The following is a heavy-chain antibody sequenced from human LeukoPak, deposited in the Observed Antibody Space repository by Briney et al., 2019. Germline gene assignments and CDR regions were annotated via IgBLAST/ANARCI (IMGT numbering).Heavy chain of an antibody. J-gene: IGHJ3*02. CDR1: GGSISSYY. CDR3: ARVIWGGGDAFDI. CDR2: IYYSGST. V-gene: IGHV4-59*01. Sequence: SETLSLTXTVSGGSISSYYWSWIRQPPGKGLEWIGYIYYSGSTNYNPSLKSRVTISVDTSKNQFSLKLSSVTAADTAVYYCARVIWGGGDAFDIWGQGTMVTVSS. D-gene: IGHD2-21*01.